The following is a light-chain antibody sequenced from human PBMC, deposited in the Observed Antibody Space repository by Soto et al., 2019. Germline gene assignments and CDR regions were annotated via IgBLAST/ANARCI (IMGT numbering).Light chain of an antibody. CDR1: SGDVGSYNR. CDR2: EVT. J-gene: IGLJ2*01. Sequence: QAVLTQPASVSGSPGQSITISCTGTSGDVGSYNRVSWYQQHPGKAPKLIIYEVTDRPSGVSHRFSGSKSGNTASLTISGLQAEDEADYYCSSYTSGTTLTLFGGGTKLTVL. CDR3: SSYTSGTTLTL. V-gene: IGLV2-14*01.